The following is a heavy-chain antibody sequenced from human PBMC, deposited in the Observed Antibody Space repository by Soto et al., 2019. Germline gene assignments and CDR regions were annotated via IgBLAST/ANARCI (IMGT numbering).Heavy chain of an antibody. V-gene: IGHV5-51*01. J-gene: IGHJ4*02. CDR2: FYPGDSDT. Sequence: GESLKISCKGSGYRFTSYWIGWVRQMPGKGLEWMGIFYPGDSDTRYSPSFQGQVTISADKSISTGYLQWSSLKASDTAIYYCALSSVAAAGFDYWGPGTLVTVSS. CDR3: ALSSVAAAGFDY. CDR1: GYRFTSYW. D-gene: IGHD6-13*01.